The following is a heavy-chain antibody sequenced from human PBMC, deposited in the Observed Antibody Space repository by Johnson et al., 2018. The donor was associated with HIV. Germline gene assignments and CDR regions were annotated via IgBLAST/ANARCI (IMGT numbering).Heavy chain of an antibody. CDR3: RVVTGAFDI. CDR1: EFTFSSYA. V-gene: IGHV3-30*04. CDR2: ISYDGSNK. J-gene: IGHJ3*02. Sequence: QVLLVESGGGLIQPGGSLRLSCAASEFTFSSYAMHWVRQAPGKGLEWVAVISYDGSNKYYADSVKGRFTISRDNSKNTLYLQMNSLRAEDTAVYYCRVVTGAFDIWGQGTMVTVSS. D-gene: IGHD4-23*01.